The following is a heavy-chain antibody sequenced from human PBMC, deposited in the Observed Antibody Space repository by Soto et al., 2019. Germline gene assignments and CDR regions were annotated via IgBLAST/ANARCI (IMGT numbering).Heavy chain of an antibody. D-gene: IGHD6-13*01. Sequence: GASVKVSCKASGYTFTGYYMHWVRQAPGQGLEWMGWINPNSGGTNYAQKFQGRVTMTRDTSISTAYMELSRLRSDDTAVYYCARDSGYSSSWYLFDPCAQGTLVTVSS. V-gene: IGHV1-2*02. J-gene: IGHJ5*02. CDR2: INPNSGGT. CDR1: GYTFTGYY. CDR3: ARDSGYSSSWYLFDP.